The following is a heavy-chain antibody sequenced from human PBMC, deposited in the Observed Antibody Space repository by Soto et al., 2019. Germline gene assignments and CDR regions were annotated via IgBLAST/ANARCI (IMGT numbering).Heavy chain of an antibody. Sequence: SVKVSCKASGGTFCSYAISWVRQAPGQGLEWMGGIIPIFGTANYAQKFQGRVTITADESTSTAYMELSSLRSEDTAVYYCATVTAYYDFWSGYYTRPLDYWGQGTLVTVSS. CDR3: ATVTAYYDFWSGYYTRPLDY. J-gene: IGHJ4*02. CDR2: IIPIFGTA. D-gene: IGHD3-3*01. V-gene: IGHV1-69*13. CDR1: GGTFCSYA.